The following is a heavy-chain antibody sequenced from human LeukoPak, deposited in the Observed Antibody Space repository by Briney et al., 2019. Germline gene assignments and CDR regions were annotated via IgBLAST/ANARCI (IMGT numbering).Heavy chain of an antibody. J-gene: IGHJ5*02. D-gene: IGHD6-13*01. Sequence: SETLSLTCTVSGGSISSYYWSWIRQPPGKGLEWIGYIYHSGSTYYNPSLKSRVTISVDRSKNQFSLKLSSVTAADTAVYYCARGTAAAGFDWFDPWGQGTLVTVSS. CDR1: GGSISSYY. CDR2: IYHSGST. CDR3: ARGTAAAGFDWFDP. V-gene: IGHV4-59*12.